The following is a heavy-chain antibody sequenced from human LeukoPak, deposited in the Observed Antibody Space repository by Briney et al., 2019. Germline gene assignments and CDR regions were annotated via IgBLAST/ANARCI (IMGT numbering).Heavy chain of an antibody. Sequence: PSETLSLTCTVSGGSISSSSYYWGWIRQPPGKGLEWIGSIYYSGSTYYNPSLKSRVTISVDTSKNQFSLKLTSVTAADTAVYYCASALQPYYHYGSGSISYFDFWGQGTLVTVSS. D-gene: IGHD3-10*01. J-gene: IGHJ4*02. CDR3: ASALQPYYHYGSGSISYFDF. CDR2: IYYSGST. V-gene: IGHV4-39*01. CDR1: GGSISSSSYY.